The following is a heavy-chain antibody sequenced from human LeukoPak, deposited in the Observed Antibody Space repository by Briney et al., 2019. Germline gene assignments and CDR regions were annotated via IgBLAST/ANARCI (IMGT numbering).Heavy chain of an antibody. CDR1: GYTFTSYY. J-gene: IGHJ4*02. D-gene: IGHD3-10*01. V-gene: IGHV1-46*01. CDR2: INPSGGST. CDR3: AREPTLINYYGSGSYSQWAHFDY. Sequence: GASVKVSCKASGYTFTSYYMHWVRQAPGQGLEWMGIINPSGGSTSYAQKFQGRVTMTRDTSTSTVYMELSSLRSEDTAVYYCAREPTLINYYGSGSYSQWAHFDYWGQGTLVTVSS.